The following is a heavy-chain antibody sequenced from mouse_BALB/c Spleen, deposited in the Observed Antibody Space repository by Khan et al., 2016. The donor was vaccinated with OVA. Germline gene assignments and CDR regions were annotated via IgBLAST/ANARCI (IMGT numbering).Heavy chain of an antibody. CDR2: IDPYNGGT. Sequence: VQLQQPGPELVSPGASVKVSCKASGYSFTDYNMYWVKQGHGKSLEWIGYIDPYNGGTSYNQKFKGKATLTVDKSSSTAFMHLNRLTSDDSAAYQYSLIYYCGTVFDYGDEATTLTVSS. D-gene: IGHD1-1*01. CDR1: GYSFTDYN. J-gene: IGHJ2*01. CDR3: SLIYYCGTVFDY. V-gene: IGHV1S135*01.